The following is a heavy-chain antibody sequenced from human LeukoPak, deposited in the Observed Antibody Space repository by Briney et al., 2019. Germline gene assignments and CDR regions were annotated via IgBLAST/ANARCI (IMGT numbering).Heavy chain of an antibody. J-gene: IGHJ3*02. CDR1: GFTVSSNY. D-gene: IGHD3-22*01. V-gene: IGHV3-53*01. Sequence: PGGSLRLSCAASGFTVSSNYMSWVRQAPGKGLEWVSVIYSGGSTYYADSVKGRFTISRDNSKNTLYLQMNSLRAEDTAVYYCARSFYYYDSSGYYSDAFDIWGQGTMVTVSS. CDR3: ARSFYYYDSSGYYSDAFDI. CDR2: IYSGGST.